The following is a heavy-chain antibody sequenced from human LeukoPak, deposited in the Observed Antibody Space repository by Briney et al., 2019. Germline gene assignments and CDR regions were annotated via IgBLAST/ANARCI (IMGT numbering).Heavy chain of an antibody. Sequence: GSLRLSCAASGFTFSSYWMHWVRQAPGKGLVWVSRINSDGSSTSYADSVKGRFTISRDNSKNTLYLQMNSLRGEDTAVYYCAKLGTTSVTTGYWGQGTLVTVSS. CDR2: INSDGSST. CDR1: GFTFSSYW. CDR3: AKLGTTSVTTGY. J-gene: IGHJ4*02. D-gene: IGHD4-17*01. V-gene: IGHV3-74*01.